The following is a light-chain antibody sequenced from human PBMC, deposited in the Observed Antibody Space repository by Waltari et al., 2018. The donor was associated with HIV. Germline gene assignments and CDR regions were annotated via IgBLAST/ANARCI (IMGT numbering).Light chain of an antibody. CDR1: SDGSVGSFR. J-gene: IGLJ3*02. CDR2: YKSDSDN. Sequence: QTVLTHPSSPSASPGASARLTCNLSSDGSVGSFRIYWYQHRAGSLHRYLLRYKSDSDNQKASGVHSRFSGSKDASANRGILVISGLQSEDEADYYCMIWYGNTWVFGGGTKLTVL. V-gene: IGLV5-45*03. CDR3: MIWYGNTWV.